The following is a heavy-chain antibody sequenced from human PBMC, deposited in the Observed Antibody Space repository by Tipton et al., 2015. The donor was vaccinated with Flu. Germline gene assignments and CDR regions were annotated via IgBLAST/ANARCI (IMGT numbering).Heavy chain of an antibody. J-gene: IGHJ6*02. CDR1: GYTFTGYY. D-gene: IGHD2-2*01. V-gene: IGHV1-2*02. Sequence: QLVQSGAEVKKPGASVKVSCKASGYTFTGYYMHWVRQAPGQGLEWMGWIDPNSGGTNYAQKFQGRVTMTRDTSISTAYMGLSRLRSDDTAVYYCARVFLVVPAATYGMDVWGQGTTVTVSS. CDR2: IDPNSGGT. CDR3: ARVFLVVPAATYGMDV.